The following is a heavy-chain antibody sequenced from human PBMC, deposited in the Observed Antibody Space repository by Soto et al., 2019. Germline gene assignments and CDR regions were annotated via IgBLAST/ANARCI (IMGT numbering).Heavy chain of an antibody. CDR3: ARDHRYLDYYGMDV. V-gene: IGHV1-69*04. J-gene: IGHJ6*02. Sequence: ASVKVGCKACGGTVSSYTISWVRQAPGQGLEWMGRIIPILGIANYAQKFQGRVTITADKSTSTAYMELSSLRSEDTAVYYCARDHRYLDYYGMDVWGQGTTVTVSS. D-gene: IGHD1-20*01. CDR1: GGTVSSYT. CDR2: IIPILGIA.